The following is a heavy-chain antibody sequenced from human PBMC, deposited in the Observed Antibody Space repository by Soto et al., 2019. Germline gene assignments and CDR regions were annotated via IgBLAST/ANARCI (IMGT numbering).Heavy chain of an antibody. D-gene: IGHD3-3*01. J-gene: IGHJ3*02. CDR1: GYTLTELS. Sequence: ASVKVSCKVSGYTLTELSMHWVRQAPGKGLEWMGGFDPEDGETIYAQKFQGRVTMTEDTSTDTAYMELSSLRSEDTAVYYCATGFQLRFLEWLLRHDAFDIWGQGTMVTVSS. CDR2: FDPEDGET. V-gene: IGHV1-24*01. CDR3: ATGFQLRFLEWLLRHDAFDI.